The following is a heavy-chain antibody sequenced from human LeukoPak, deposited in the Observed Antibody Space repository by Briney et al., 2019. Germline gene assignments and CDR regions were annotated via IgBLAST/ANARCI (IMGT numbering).Heavy chain of an antibody. CDR2: IYYSGST. Sequence: SETLSLTCTVSGGSITSYYWSWIRQPPGKGLEWIGYIYYSGSTNYNPFLKSRVTISVDTSKNQFSLKLSSVTAADTAVYYCARQKRGYSYGFDYWGQGTLVTVSS. V-gene: IGHV4-59*08. D-gene: IGHD5-18*01. CDR3: ARQKRGYSYGFDY. J-gene: IGHJ4*02. CDR1: GGSITSYY.